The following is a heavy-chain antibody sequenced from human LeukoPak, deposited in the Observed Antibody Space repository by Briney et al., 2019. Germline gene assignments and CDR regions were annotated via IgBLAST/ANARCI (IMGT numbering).Heavy chain of an antibody. V-gene: IGHV1-2*02. CDR1: GYTFTGYY. D-gene: IGHD6-19*01. J-gene: IGHJ4*02. CDR3: ARPYSSGWTTGY. CDR2: INPNSGGT. Sequence: VSCKASGYTFTGYYMHWVRQAPGQGLEWMGWINPNSGGTNFAQKFQGRVTMTRDTSIRTAYMELSRLRSDDTAVYYCARPYSSGWTTGYWGQGXXXXVSX.